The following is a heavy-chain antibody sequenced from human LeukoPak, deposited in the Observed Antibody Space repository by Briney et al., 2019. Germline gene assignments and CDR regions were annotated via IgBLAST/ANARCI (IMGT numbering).Heavy chain of an antibody. Sequence: GTSLRLSCEASGFTFSHFGMHWVRQAPGKGVEWVAVIWSDATNQYYADSVKGRFTISRDNFKRTVSLEMNSLRVENTAVYYCXXXAQRGFXYSNSLEHWGQGSLVIVSS. V-gene: IGHV3-33*01. CDR1: GFTFSHFG. D-gene: IGHD4-11*01. CDR3: XXXAQRGFXYSNSLEH. J-gene: IGHJ5*02. CDR2: IWSDATNQ.